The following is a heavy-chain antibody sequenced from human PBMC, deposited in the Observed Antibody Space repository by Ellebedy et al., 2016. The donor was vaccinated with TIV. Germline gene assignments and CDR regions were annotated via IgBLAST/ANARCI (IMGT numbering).Heavy chain of an antibody. CDR2: INNRGHST. V-gene: IGHV3-23*01. J-gene: IGHJ4*02. CDR3: ATDDY. Sequence: GESLKISCAASTFTFDEYGMSSVRQVPGKGLEWVSTINNRGHSTYYADSVKGRFTVSRDNSKSTVYLQMNSLRAEDTAVYYCATDDYWGQGTLVTVSS. CDR1: TFTFDEYG.